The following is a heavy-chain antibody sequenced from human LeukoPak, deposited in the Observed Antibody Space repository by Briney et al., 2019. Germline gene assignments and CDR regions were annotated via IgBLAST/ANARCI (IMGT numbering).Heavy chain of an antibody. J-gene: IGHJ4*02. D-gene: IGHD6-13*01. Sequence: GGSLRLSCAASGFTFSDYYMSWIRQAPGKGLEWVSYISSSGSTIYYADSVKGRFTISRDNSKNTLYLQMNSLRAEDTAVYYCAKQKRMAAADTFDYWGQGTLVTVSS. CDR3: AKQKRMAAADTFDY. CDR1: GFTFSDYY. CDR2: ISSSGSTI. V-gene: IGHV3-11*04.